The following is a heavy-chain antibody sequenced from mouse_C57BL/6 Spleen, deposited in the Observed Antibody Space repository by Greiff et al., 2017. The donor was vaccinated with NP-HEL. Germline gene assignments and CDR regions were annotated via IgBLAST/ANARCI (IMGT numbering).Heavy chain of an antibody. CDR1: GFNIKDDY. J-gene: IGHJ4*01. CDR2: IDPENGDT. D-gene: IGHD1-1*01. V-gene: IGHV14-4*01. Sequence: VRLQQSGAELVRPGASVKLSCTASGFNIKDDYMHWVKQRPEQGLEWIGWIDPENGDTEYASKFQGKATITADTSSNTAYLQLSSLTSEDTAVYYCTRGYGSSYGGDYWGQGTSVTVSS. CDR3: TRGYGSSYGGDY.